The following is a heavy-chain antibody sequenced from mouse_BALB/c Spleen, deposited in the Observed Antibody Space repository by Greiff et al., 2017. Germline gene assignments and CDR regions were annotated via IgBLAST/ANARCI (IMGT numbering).Heavy chain of an antibody. V-gene: IGHV1-7*01. D-gene: IGHD2-1*01. CDR3: ARSYGKAMDY. Sequence: VQLVESGAELAKPGASVKMSCKASGYTFTSYWMHWVKQRPGQGLEWIGYINPSTGYTEYNQKFKDKATLTADKSSSTAYMQLSSLTSEDSAVYYCARSYGKAMDYWGQGTSVTVSS. J-gene: IGHJ4*01. CDR1: GYTFTSYW. CDR2: INPSTGYT.